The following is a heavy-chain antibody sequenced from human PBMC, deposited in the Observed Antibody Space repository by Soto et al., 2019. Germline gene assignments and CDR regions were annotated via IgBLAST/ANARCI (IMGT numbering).Heavy chain of an antibody. CDR2: LGAARDP. D-gene: IGHD6-25*01. V-gene: IGHV3-13*05. CDR1: GFSIRDYD. Sequence: EVQLVESAGGSVQPGESLTLSCAASGFSIRDYDMHWVRQRKGKGLEWVSALGAARDPYYGGSVKGRYSDSRDNAQNSLFLQMNTLRLDERAVYFCARAYLGRLPRRAAYYYAMDVWGRGTTVTVSS. CDR3: ARAYLGRLPRRAAYYYAMDV. J-gene: IGHJ6*02.